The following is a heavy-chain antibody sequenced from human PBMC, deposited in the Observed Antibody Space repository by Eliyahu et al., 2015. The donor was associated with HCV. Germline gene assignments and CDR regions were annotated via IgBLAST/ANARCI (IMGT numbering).Heavy chain of an antibody. V-gene: IGHV3-23*01. Sequence: EVQLLESGGGLVQPGGSLRLSCTTSGFTFSNYGMTWVRQAPGKGLEWGSFISGSGGNIYYADSVRGRFTISRDNSKNTLYLQINSLGAEDTALYYCAKAAAGRNDFDSWGQGSLVTVSS. D-gene: IGHD6-13*01. CDR2: ISGSGGNI. J-gene: IGHJ4*02. CDR3: AKAAAGRNDFDS. CDR1: GFTFSNYG.